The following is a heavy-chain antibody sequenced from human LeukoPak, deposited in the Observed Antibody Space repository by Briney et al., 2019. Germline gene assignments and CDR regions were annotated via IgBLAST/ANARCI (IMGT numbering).Heavy chain of an antibody. D-gene: IGHD2-15*01. CDR1: GGSISSGSYY. J-gene: IGHJ4*02. CDR3: ARFTYCSGGSCYYRYFDY. CDR2: IYTSGST. Sequence: SETLSLTCTVSGGSISSGSYYWSWIRQPAGKGLEWIGRIYTSGSTNYNPSLKSRVTISVDTSKNQFSLKLSSVTAADTAVYYCARFTYCSGGSCYYRYFDYWGQGTLVTVSS. V-gene: IGHV4-61*02.